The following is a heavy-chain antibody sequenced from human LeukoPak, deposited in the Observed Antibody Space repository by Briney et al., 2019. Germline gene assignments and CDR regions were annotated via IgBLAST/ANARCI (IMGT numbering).Heavy chain of an antibody. J-gene: IGHJ4*02. V-gene: IGHV3-23*01. CDR3: AKDYARFLEWLLVFDY. CDR2: ISGSGGST. D-gene: IGHD3-3*01. Sequence: PSETLSLTCTVSGGSISSSSYYWGWIRQAPGKGLEWVSAISGSGGSTYYADSVKGRFTISRDNSKNTLYLQMNSLRAEDTAVYYCAKDYARFLEWLLVFDYWGQGTLVTVSS. CDR1: GGSISSSSYY.